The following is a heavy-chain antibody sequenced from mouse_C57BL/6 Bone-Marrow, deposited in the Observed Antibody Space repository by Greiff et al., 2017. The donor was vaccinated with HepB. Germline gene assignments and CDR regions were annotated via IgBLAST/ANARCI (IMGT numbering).Heavy chain of an antibody. V-gene: IGHV1-53*01. CDR3: ARAEDYNGSSDTWYSAV. CDR2: INPSNGGT. D-gene: IGHD1-1*01. CDR1: GYTFTSYW. J-gene: IGHJ1*03. Sequence: VQLQQPGTELVKPGASVKLSCKASGYTFTSYWMHWVKQRPGQGLEWIGNINPSNGGTNYNEKFKSKATLTVDKSSSTAYMQISSLTSQDSAVFYCARAEDYNGSSDTWYSAVWGTGTPGTVSS.